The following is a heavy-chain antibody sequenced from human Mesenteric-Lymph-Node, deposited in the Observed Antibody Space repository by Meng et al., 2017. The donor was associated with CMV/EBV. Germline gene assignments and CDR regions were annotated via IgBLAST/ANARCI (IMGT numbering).Heavy chain of an antibody. Sequence: GGSLRLSCAASGFNFDDHAMHWVRQVPGKGLEWVSGISWHSSSIGYTDSVKGRFTISRDNAKRSLYLHMTSLRLEDTALYYCVKGRFYDFWSGYPDQWGQGMLVTVSS. CDR3: VKGRFYDFWSGYPDQ. V-gene: IGHV3-9*01. CDR1: GFNFDDHA. D-gene: IGHD3-3*01. CDR2: ISWHSSSI. J-gene: IGHJ4*02.